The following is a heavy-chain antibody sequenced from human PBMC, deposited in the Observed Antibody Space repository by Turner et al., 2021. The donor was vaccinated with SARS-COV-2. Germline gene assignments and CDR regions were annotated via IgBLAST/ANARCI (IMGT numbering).Heavy chain of an antibody. V-gene: IGHV3-15*01. J-gene: IGHJ4*02. Sequence: EVQLVESGGGLVKPGESLRVSCAASGFTFSNAWMTWVRQAPGKGLEWVGRIKSKTDGGTTYYAAPVKGRFTISRDDSKNTFYLQMNSLKMDDAAVYYCTTDEYFYGSVNYYYWGQGTLVTVSS. CDR3: TTDEYFYGSVNYYY. CDR2: IKSKTDGGTT. D-gene: IGHD3-10*01. CDR1: GFTFSNAW.